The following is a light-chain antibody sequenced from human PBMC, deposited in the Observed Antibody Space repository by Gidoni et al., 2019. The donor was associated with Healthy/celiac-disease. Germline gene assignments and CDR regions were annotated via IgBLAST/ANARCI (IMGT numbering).Light chain of an antibody. J-gene: IGKJ1*01. CDR3: QQYNSYSPL. CDR2: DAS. V-gene: IGKV1-5*01. CDR1: QSISSW. Sequence: DIQMTQSPSTLSASVGDRVTITCRASQSISSWLAWYQQKPGKAPKLLIYDASSLESGVPSRFSGSGSGTEFTLTISSLQPDDFATYYCQQYNSYSPLFGQXTKVEIK.